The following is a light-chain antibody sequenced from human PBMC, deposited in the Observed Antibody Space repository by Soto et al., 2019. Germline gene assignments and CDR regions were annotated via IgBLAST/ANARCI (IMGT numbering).Light chain of an antibody. CDR1: QNVNNW. Sequence: DIQMTQSPSTLSASVGDRATITCRATQNVNNWLAWYQQKPGKAPKFLIYDASNLESGVPSRFSGSASGTEFTLTISSLQPDDFATYYCQQYDNYPLTFGGGTKV. CDR3: QQYDNYPLT. V-gene: IGKV1-5*01. CDR2: DAS. J-gene: IGKJ4*01.